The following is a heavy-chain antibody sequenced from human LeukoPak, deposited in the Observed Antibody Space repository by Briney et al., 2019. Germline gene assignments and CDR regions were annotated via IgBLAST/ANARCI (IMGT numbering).Heavy chain of an antibody. CDR1: GGSISSYY. CDR3: ARESPGYYGSGTLYYFDY. CDR2: IYYSGST. D-gene: IGHD3-10*01. Sequence: SETLSLTCTASGGSISSYYWSWIRQPPGKGLEWIGYIYYSGSTNYNPSLKSRVTISVDTSKNQFSLKLSSVTAADTAVYYCARESPGYYGSGTLYYFDYWGQGTLVTVSS. J-gene: IGHJ4*02. V-gene: IGHV4-59*01.